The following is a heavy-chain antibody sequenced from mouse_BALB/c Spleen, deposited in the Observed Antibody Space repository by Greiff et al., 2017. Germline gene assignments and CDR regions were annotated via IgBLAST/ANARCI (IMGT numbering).Heavy chain of an antibody. D-gene: IGHD3-2*01. J-gene: IGHJ2*01. Sequence: EVQLQQSGPGLVKPSQSLSLTCTVTGYSITSDYAWNWIRQFPGNKLEWMGYISYSGSTSYNPSLKSRISITRDTSKNQFFLQLNSVTTEDTATYYCARWDSSGYDYWGQGTTLTVSS. CDR2: ISYSGST. CDR3: ARWDSSGYDY. CDR1: GYSITSDYA. V-gene: IGHV3-2*02.